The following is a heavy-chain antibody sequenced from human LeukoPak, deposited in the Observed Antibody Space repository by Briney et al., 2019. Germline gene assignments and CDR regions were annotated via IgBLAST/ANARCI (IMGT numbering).Heavy chain of an antibody. Sequence: PGGSLRLSCAASGFTFSSYAMSWVRQAPGKGLERVSAISGSGGSTYYADSVKGRFTISRDNSKNTLYLQMNSLRAEDTAVYYCAKAGYCGGDCYSGFDYWGQGTLVTVSS. D-gene: IGHD2-21*02. CDR2: ISGSGGST. V-gene: IGHV3-23*01. J-gene: IGHJ4*02. CDR3: AKAGYCGGDCYSGFDY. CDR1: GFTFSSYA.